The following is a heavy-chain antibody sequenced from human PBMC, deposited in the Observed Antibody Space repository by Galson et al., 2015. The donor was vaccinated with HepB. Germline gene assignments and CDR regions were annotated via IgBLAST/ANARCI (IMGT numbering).Heavy chain of an antibody. Sequence: SLRLSCAASGFIVDGSGMSWVRQAPGKGLEWVSGISASGGKTKYAASLKGRFNQSRDNFPNTVYLQKNSLRVDDSALYYCTRDSGWESAYWGQGTLVTVSS. CDR3: TRDSGWESAY. CDR1: GFIVDGSG. J-gene: IGHJ4*02. D-gene: IGHD3-10*01. V-gene: IGHV3-23*01. CDR2: ISASGGKT.